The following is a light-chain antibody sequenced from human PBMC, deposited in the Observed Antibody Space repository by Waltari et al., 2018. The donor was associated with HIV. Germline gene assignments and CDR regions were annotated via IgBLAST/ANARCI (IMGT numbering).Light chain of an antibody. CDR3: QYYGYSVS. CDR1: QNINSS. Sequence: IVLTQSPGSLTVSPGDRVTLSCEASQNINSSMAWYQQTPAQPPRLLIFAAARRATGVPDRFVAIGSGTDFTLSIIRLEPEDFVFYFCQYYGYSVSFGGGT. V-gene: IGKV3-20*01. J-gene: IGKJ4*01. CDR2: AAA.